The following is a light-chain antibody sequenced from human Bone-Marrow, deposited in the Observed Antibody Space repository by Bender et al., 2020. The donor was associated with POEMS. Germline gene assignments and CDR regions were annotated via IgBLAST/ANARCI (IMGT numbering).Light chain of an antibody. Sequence: SYVLTQPPSVSVAPGQTASITCSGDALPKQFAYWYQQKPGQAPVLVIYKDIERPSGIPERFSGSSSGTTVTLTISGVQAEDEADYYCQSADSSGTYEVLFGGGTKLTVL. V-gene: IGLV3-25*03. CDR3: QSADSSGTYEVL. CDR2: KDI. CDR1: ALPKQF. J-gene: IGLJ2*01.